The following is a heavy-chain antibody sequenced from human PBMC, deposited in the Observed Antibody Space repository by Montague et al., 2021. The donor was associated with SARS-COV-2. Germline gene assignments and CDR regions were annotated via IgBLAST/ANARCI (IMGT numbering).Heavy chain of an antibody. CDR3: AGQRRGGLVSTPRFFDY. J-gene: IGHJ4*02. CDR2: IYYSGST. D-gene: IGHD6-19*01. CDR1: GGSIGSSSYY. V-gene: IGHV4-39*01. Sequence: SETLSLTCTVSGGSIGSSSYYWGWIRQPPGKGLEWIGSIYYSGSTYYNPSLKSRVTISVDTSKNQFSLKLSSVTAADTAVYYCAGQRRGGLVSTPRFFDYWGQGTLVTVSS.